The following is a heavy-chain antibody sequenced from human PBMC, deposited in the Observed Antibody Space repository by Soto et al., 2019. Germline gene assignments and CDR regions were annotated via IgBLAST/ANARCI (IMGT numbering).Heavy chain of an antibody. V-gene: IGHV1-46*01. Sequence: QVQLVQSGAEVKRPGASVKVSCKASGYTFPSYYMHWVRQAPGQGFECMGIINPSGGSTAYAQKFQGSITMTRDKSTITFYMELSSLRSEYTNLQSCARADTSMVPEAPLSYWGQVTLVTVSS. CDR3: ARADTSMVPEAPLSY. D-gene: IGHD5-18*01. CDR1: GYTFPSYY. J-gene: IGHJ4*01. CDR2: INPSGGST.